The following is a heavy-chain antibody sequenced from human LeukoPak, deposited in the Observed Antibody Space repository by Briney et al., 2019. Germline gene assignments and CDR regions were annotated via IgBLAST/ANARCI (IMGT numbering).Heavy chain of an antibody. CDR3: ARSLGPLSKRGDY. J-gene: IGHJ4*02. Sequence: GRSLRLSCAASGFTFSSYAMHWVRQAPGKGLEWVAVISYDGANKYYADSVKGRFTISRDNSKNTLYLQMNSLRAEDTAVYYCARSLGPLSKRGDYWGQGTLVIVSS. CDR2: ISYDGANK. D-gene: IGHD3/OR15-3a*01. V-gene: IGHV3-30-3*01. CDR1: GFTFSSYA.